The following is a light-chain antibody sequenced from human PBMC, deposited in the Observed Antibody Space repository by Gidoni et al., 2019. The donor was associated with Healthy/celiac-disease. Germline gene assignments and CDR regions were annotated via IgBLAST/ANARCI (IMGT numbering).Light chain of an antibody. CDR2: AAA. J-gene: IGKJ4*01. CDR3: QQRYSTPPLT. CDR1: QSISSY. V-gene: IGKV1-39*01. Sequence: DIQMTQSPSSLSAAVGDRVTITCRASQSISSYLNWYQQKPGKAPKLLIYAAASLQSGVPSRFSGSGSGTDFTLIISSRQPEDFSTYYCQQRYSTPPLTFGGGTKVEIK.